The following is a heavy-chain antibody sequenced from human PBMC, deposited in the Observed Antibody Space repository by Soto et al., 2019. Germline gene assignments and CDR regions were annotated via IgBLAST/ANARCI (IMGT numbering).Heavy chain of an antibody. D-gene: IGHD6-13*01. V-gene: IGHV3-23*01. Sequence: PGGSLRLSCAASGFTFSSYAMNWVRQAPGKGLEWVSAITGSGGSTYYADSVKGRFTISRDNSRNTLYLQMNSLRVEDTAVYYCAEDQDRSRWDHACDVWGQGRMVTVSS. CDR2: ITGSGGST. CDR3: AEDQDRSRWDHACDV. CDR1: GFTFSSYA. J-gene: IGHJ3*01.